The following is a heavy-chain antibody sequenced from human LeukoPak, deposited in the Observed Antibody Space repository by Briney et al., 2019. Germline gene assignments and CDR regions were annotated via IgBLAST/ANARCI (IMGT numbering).Heavy chain of an antibody. J-gene: IGHJ4*02. Sequence: GGSVRLSCEASGFTFSDYNMRWMRQAPGKGLEWVSSISRSGSTKYYAHYVKGRFTISRDNAKNSLSLQMNSLRAEDTAVYYCAKDSAKKYDDYWGQGTLVTVSS. CDR2: ISRSGSTK. V-gene: IGHV3-11*01. CDR1: GFTFSDYN. CDR3: AKDSAKKYDDY. D-gene: IGHD2/OR15-2a*01.